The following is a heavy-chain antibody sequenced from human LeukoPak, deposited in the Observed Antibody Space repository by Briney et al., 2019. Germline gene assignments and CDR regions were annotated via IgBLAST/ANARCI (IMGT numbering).Heavy chain of an antibody. Sequence: PGGSLRLSCATSGFTFSCYWMSWVRQAPGEGLEWGANINQDGSEKHYVGSVKGRFTISRDNDKNSLYLRMNSLRAEDTAVYYCVRSEYYGSGSYYPYPDYWGQGTLVTVSS. CDR1: GFTFSCYW. J-gene: IGHJ4*02. CDR2: INQDGSEK. V-gene: IGHV3-7*01. CDR3: VRSEYYGSGSYYPYPDY. D-gene: IGHD3-10*01.